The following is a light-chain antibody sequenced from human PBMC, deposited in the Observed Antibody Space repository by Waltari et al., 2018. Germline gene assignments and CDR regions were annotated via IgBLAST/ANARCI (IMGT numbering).Light chain of an antibody. CDR3: QQYYSIPLT. Sequence: DIVMTQSPDSLAVSLGERATINGKSSQSVLYSSNNKNYLAWYQQKPGQPPKLLIYWASTRESGVPDRFSGSGSGTDFTLTISSLQAEDVAVYHCQQYYSIPLTFGQGTRLEIK. V-gene: IGKV4-1*01. J-gene: IGKJ5*01. CDR2: WAS. CDR1: QSVLYSSNNKNY.